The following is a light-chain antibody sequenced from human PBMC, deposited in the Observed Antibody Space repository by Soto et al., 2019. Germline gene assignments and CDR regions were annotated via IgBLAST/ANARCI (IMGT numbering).Light chain of an antibody. CDR3: CSSSASNNIGV. V-gene: IGLV2-8*01. J-gene: IGLJ2*01. CDR2: EVS. CDR1: SSDVGGYNY. Sequence: QSALTQPPSASGSPGQSVTISCIGTSSDVGGYNYVSWYQQHPGKAPKLMIYEVSKRPSGVSYRFSASKSGNTASLTVSGVLSEDEDDDYSCSSSASNNIGVFGGGTKLTVL.